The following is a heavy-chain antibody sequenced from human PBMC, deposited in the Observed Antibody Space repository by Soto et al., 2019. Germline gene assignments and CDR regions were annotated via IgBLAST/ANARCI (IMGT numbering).Heavy chain of an antibody. D-gene: IGHD3-22*01. J-gene: IGHJ5*02. CDR1: GDSVSTNTAT. Sequence: PSQTLSLTCGISGDSVSTNTATWDWIRQSPSRDLEWLGRTYYRSRCYFDYAVSVKSRITISPDISNNQVSLQLTSVTPDDTSIYQCVRLIGNRWLDPWRKGTLVTASS. CDR2: TYYRSRCYF. V-gene: IGHV6-1*01. CDR3: VRLIGNRWLDP.